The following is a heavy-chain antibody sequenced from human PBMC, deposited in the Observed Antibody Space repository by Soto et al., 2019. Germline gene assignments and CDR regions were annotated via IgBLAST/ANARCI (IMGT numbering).Heavy chain of an antibody. Sequence: GGSLRLSCAASGFDFFSYDMHWVRQAPGKGLEWVSAISTSGATFYAGSVKGRFTISRENGKNSLYLQMNSLRAEDTAVYFCARERDSYSDPWQEFVCWGQGTLVTVSS. J-gene: IGHJ4*02. D-gene: IGHD6-13*01. V-gene: IGHV3-13*01. CDR3: ARERDSYSDPWQEFVC. CDR1: GFDFFSYD. CDR2: ISTSGAT.